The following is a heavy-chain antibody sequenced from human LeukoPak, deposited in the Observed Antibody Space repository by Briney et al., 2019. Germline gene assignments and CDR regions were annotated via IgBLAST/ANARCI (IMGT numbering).Heavy chain of an antibody. D-gene: IGHD3-10*01. J-gene: IGHJ4*02. CDR2: FDPEDGET. Sequence: GASVKVPCKVSGYTLTELSMHWVRQAPGKGLEWMGGFDPEDGETIYAQKFQGRVTMTEDASTDTAYMELSSLRSEDTAVYYCATDHYYGSGSYPYWGQGTLVTVSS. V-gene: IGHV1-24*01. CDR3: ATDHYYGSGSYPY. CDR1: GYTLTELS.